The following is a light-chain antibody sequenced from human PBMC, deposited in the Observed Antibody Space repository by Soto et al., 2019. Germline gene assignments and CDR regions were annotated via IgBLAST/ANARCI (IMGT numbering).Light chain of an antibody. CDR3: YQYYILPWT. V-gene: IGKV4-1*01. J-gene: IGKJ1*01. CDR1: QSVLYNSSNKNY. Sequence: DVVMTQSPDSLAVSLGERATIKCKSSQSVLYNSSNKNYLAWYQQKPGQPPKLLIYWASTRESGVPDRFSGSGSGTDFTFTIRSLQAEDVAVYYCYQYYILPWTFGQGTKVEIK. CDR2: WAS.